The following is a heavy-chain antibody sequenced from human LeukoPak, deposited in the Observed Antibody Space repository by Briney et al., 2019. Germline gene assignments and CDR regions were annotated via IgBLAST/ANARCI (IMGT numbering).Heavy chain of an antibody. J-gene: IGHJ4*02. Sequence: GSLRLSCAASGFTFSSYAMSWVRQAPGKGLEWVSAISGNGGSTYYADSVKGRFTISRDNSKNTLYMQMNSLRAEDTAVYYCAKRTTVTTNLDYWGQGTLVTVSS. D-gene: IGHD4-17*01. V-gene: IGHV3-23*01. CDR2: ISGNGGST. CDR1: GFTFSSYA. CDR3: AKRTTVTTNLDY.